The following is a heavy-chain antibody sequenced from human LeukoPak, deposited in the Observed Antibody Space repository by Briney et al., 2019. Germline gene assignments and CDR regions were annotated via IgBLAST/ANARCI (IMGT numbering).Heavy chain of an antibody. Sequence: GSLRLSCAASGFTFNNYAMNWVRQAPGKGLEWVSSITSSGDTTHYADSVRGRFTISRDNSRNTLSLQMTSLRAEDTAVYYCAKGVLSGMRYYYGMDVWGKGTTVTV. CDR1: GFTFNNYA. J-gene: IGHJ6*04. CDR3: AKGVLSGMRYYYGMDV. V-gene: IGHV3-23*01. CDR2: ITSSGDTT. D-gene: IGHD3-10*01.